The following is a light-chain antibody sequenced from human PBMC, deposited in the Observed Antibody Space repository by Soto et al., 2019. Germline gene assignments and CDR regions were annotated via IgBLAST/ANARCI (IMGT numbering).Light chain of an antibody. CDR1: QSVSSSY. Sequence: EIVLTQSPGTLSLSRGERATLSCRASQSVSSSYLAWYQQKPGQAPRLLIYGASSRATGIPDRFSGSGSGTDFTLTISRLEPEDYAVYYCQQYGSSPGFTFGPGTKVDIK. J-gene: IGKJ3*01. V-gene: IGKV3-20*01. CDR3: QQYGSSPGFT. CDR2: GAS.